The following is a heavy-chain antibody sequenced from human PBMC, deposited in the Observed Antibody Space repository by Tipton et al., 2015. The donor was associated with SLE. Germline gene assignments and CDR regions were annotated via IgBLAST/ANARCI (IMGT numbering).Heavy chain of an antibody. Sequence: TLSLTCAVYGGSFSGYYWSWIRQPPGKGLEWIGYIYYSGSTNYNPSLKSRVTISVDTSKNQFSLKLSSVTAADTAVYYCARGPASGWFDPWGQGTLVTVSS. V-gene: IGHV4-59*01. CDR3: ARGPASGWFDP. D-gene: IGHD3-10*01. J-gene: IGHJ5*02. CDR1: GGSFSGYY. CDR2: IYYSGST.